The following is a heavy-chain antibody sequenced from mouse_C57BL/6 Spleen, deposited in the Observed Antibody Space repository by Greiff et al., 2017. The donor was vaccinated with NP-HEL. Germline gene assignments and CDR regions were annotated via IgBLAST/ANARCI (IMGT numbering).Heavy chain of an antibody. CDR2: INSDGGST. V-gene: IGHV5-2*03. Sequence: EVNVVESGGGLVQPGESLKLSCESNEYEFPSHDMSWVRKTPEKRLELVAAINSDGGSTYYPDTMERRFIISRDNTKKTLYLQMSSLRSEDTALYYCARRGTTVVATDWYFDVWGTGTTVTVSS. D-gene: IGHD1-1*01. CDR3: ARRGTTVVATDWYFDV. J-gene: IGHJ1*03. CDR1: EYEFPSHD.